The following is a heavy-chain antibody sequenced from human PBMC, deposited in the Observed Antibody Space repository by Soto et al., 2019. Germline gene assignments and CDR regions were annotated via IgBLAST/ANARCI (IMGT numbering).Heavy chain of an antibody. CDR2: IIPIFGTA. J-gene: IGHJ4*02. V-gene: IGHV1-69*13. CDR1: GGTFSSYA. D-gene: IGHD3-22*01. CDR3: ARCNPNLYYYDSSGSFDY. Sequence: SVKVSCKASGGTFSSYAISWVRQAPGQGLEWMGGIIPIFGTANYAQKFQGRVTITADESTSTAYMELSSLRSEDTAVYYCARCNPNLYYYDSSGSFDYWGQGTLVTVSS.